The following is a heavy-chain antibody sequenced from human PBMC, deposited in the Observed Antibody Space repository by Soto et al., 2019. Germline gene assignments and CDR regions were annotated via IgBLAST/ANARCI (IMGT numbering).Heavy chain of an antibody. Sequence: SETLSRNWTVSGGAISGYSWTWIRQPPGKGLEWIGYIYKSGSTNYNPSLKSRVTISVDTSKSQLSLKLTSVTAADTAVYYCARGKPNCSSSSCYFDYWGQGALVTVSS. CDR1: GGAISGYS. V-gene: IGHV4-59*01. D-gene: IGHD2-2*01. CDR2: IYKSGST. J-gene: IGHJ4*02. CDR3: ARGKPNCSSSSCYFDY.